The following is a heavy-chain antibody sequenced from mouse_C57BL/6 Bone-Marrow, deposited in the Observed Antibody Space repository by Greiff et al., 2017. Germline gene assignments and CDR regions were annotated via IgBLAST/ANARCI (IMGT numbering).Heavy chain of an antibody. Sequence: QVQLQQPGAELVKPGASVKVSCKASGYTFTSYWMHWVKQRPGQGLEWIGRIHPSDSDTNYNQKFKGKATLTADKSSSTAYMELRSLTSEDSAVYFCARPPYSNLMDYWGQGTSVTVSS. CDR2: IHPSDSDT. V-gene: IGHV1-74*01. J-gene: IGHJ4*01. D-gene: IGHD2-5*01. CDR1: GYTFTSYW. CDR3: ARPPYSNLMDY.